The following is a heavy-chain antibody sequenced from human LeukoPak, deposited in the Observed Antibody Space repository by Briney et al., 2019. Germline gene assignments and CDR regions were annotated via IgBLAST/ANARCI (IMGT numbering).Heavy chain of an antibody. CDR2: IRYDGSNK. Sequence: GGSLRLSCAASGFTFSSYGMHWVRQAPGKGLEWVAFIRYDGSNKYYADSVKGRFTISRDNSKNTLYLQMNSLRAEDTAVYYCASYYDSSGYLGGIFQHWGQGTLVTVSS. D-gene: IGHD3-22*01. CDR1: GFTFSSYG. V-gene: IGHV3-30*02. J-gene: IGHJ1*01. CDR3: ASYYDSSGYLGGIFQH.